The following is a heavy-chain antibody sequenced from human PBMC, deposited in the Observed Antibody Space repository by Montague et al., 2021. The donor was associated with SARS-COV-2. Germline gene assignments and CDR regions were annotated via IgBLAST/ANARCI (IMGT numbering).Heavy chain of an antibody. V-gene: IGHV4-34*01. CDR1: GGSFSGYY. D-gene: IGHD2-21*02. Sequence: SETLSLTCAVYGGSFSGYYWSWIRQPPGKGLEWIGKINHSGSINYNPSXXSRVTISVDTSKNQFSLKLSSVTAADTAVYYCARGSWHIVVVTAIRDGYYGMDVWGQGTTVTVSS. J-gene: IGHJ6*02. CDR3: ARGSWHIVVVTAIRDGYYGMDV. CDR2: INHSGSI.